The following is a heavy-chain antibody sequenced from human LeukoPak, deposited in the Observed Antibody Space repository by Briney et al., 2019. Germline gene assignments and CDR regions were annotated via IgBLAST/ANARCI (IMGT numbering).Heavy chain of an antibody. D-gene: IGHD6-13*01. CDR2: IYYSGST. CDR3: ARDKQAHKHGFDP. V-gene: IGHV4-39*07. J-gene: IGHJ5*02. CDR1: GGSISSSSYY. Sequence: SETLSLTCTVSGGSISSSSYYWGWIRQPPGKGLEWIGSIYYSGSTYYNPSLKSRVTISVDTSKNQFSLKLSSVTAADTAVYYCARDKQAHKHGFDPWGQGTLVTVSS.